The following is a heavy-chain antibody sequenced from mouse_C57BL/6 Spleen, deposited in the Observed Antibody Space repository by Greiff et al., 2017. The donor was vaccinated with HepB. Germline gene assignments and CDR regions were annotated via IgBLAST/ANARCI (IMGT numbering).Heavy chain of an antibody. J-gene: IGHJ1*03. CDR1: GYTFTSYG. Sequence: QVQLKQSGAELARPGASVKLSCKASGYTFTSYGISWVKQRTGQGLEWIGEIYPRSGNTYYNEKFKGKATLTADKSSSTAYMELRSLTSEDSAVYFCARGTTVVARYWYFDVWGTGTTVTVSS. CDR2: IYPRSGNT. D-gene: IGHD1-1*01. V-gene: IGHV1-81*01. CDR3: ARGTTVVARYWYFDV.